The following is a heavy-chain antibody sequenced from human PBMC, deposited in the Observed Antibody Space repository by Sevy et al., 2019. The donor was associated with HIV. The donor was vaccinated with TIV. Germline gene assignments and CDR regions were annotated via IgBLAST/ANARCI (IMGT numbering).Heavy chain of an antibody. CDR1: GGSINSDH. J-gene: IGHJ3*02. Sequence: SETLSLTCTVSGGSINSDHWNWIRQPPGKGLEWIGYVYYTGGTNYNASLKNRVTISVDRTKNQFSLKLTSVTAADTAVYYSARRNDFDIWGHGTMVTVSS. CDR3: ARRNDFDI. V-gene: IGHV4-59*08. CDR2: VYYTGGT.